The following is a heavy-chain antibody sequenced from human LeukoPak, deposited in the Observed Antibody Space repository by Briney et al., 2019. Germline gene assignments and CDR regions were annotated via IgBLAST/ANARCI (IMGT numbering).Heavy chain of an antibody. CDR1: GFTVSSNY. CDR2: IKQDGSEK. V-gene: IGHV3-7*01. D-gene: IGHD3-9*01. Sequence: GGSLRLSCAASGFTVSSNYMSWVRQAPGKGLEWVANIKQDGSEKYYVDSVKGRFTISRDNAKNSLYLQMNSLRAEDTAVYYCARGYYDILTGYYPWGQGTLVTVSS. J-gene: IGHJ5*02. CDR3: ARGYYDILTGYYP.